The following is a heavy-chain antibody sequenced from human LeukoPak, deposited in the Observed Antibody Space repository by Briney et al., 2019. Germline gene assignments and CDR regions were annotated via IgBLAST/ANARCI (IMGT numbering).Heavy chain of an antibody. Sequence: GGSLRLSCAASGFTFSSYGMHWVRQAPGKGLEWVAVISYDGSNKYYADSVKGRFTISRDNSKNTLYLQMNSLRAEDTAVYYCAKVQGELAPFDYWGQGTLVTVSS. V-gene: IGHV3-30*18. J-gene: IGHJ4*02. CDR2: ISYDGSNK. CDR3: AKVQGELAPFDY. CDR1: GFTFSSYG. D-gene: IGHD1-26*01.